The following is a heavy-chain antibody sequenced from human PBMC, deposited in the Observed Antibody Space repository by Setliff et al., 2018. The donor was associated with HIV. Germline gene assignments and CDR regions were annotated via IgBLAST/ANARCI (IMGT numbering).Heavy chain of an antibody. D-gene: IGHD1-7*01. CDR3: ARDAPGNTESAPGY. CDR2: INPSGGST. J-gene: IGHJ4*02. CDR1: GYTFTSYY. Sequence: GASVKVSCKASGYTFTSYYMHWVRQAPGQGLEWMGIINPSGGSTSYAQKFQGRVTMTRDMSISTAYMELSKLRSDDTAVYYCARDAPGNTESAPGYWGQGTLVTVSS. V-gene: IGHV1-46*01.